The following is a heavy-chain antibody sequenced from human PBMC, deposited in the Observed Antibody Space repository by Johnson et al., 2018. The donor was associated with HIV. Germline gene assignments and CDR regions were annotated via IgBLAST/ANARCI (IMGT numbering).Heavy chain of an antibody. CDR3: VRGGYSGYDSGAFDI. CDR1: GFTFSSYA. Sequence: QVQLVESGGGVVQPGRSLRLSCAASGFTFSSYAMHWVRQAPGKGLEWVAVISYDGSNKYYADSVKGRFTISRDNSKNTLYLQMNSLGAEDTAVYYCVRGGYSGYDSGAFDIWGQGTMVTVSS. D-gene: IGHD5-12*01. J-gene: IGHJ3*02. V-gene: IGHV3-30-3*01. CDR2: ISYDGSNK.